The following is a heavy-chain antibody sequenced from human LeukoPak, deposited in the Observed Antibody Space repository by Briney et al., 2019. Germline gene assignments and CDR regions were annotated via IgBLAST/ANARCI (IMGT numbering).Heavy chain of an antibody. V-gene: IGHV3-53*01. J-gene: IGHJ4*02. CDR3: ARGGPYYYGSGSPLDY. CDR1: GFTVSSNY. Sequence: PGGSLRLSCAASGFTVSSNYMSWVRQAPGKGLEWVSVIYSGGSTYYADSVKGRFTISRDNSKNTLYLQMNSLRAEDTAVYYCARGGPYYYGSGSPLDYWGQGTLVTVSS. D-gene: IGHD3-10*01. CDR2: IYSGGST.